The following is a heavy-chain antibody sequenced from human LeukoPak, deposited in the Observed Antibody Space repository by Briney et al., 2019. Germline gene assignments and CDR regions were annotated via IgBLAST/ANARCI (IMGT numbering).Heavy chain of an antibody. CDR3: ASGYNYFDY. CDR2: INGDGRNI. J-gene: IGHJ4*02. Sequence: PGGSLRLSCVASGFTFSSYWMHWVRQDPRKGLVWVSRINGDGRNINYADSVRGRFTISRDNAKNSLYLQMNSLRAEDTAVYYCASGYNYFDYWGQGTLVTVSS. V-gene: IGHV3-74*01. D-gene: IGHD3-16*02. CDR1: GFTFSSYW.